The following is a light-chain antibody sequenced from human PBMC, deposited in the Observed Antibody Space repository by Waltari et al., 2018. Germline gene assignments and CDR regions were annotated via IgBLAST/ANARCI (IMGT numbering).Light chain of an antibody. CDR3: QHYVRLPAT. V-gene: IGKV3-20*01. Sequence: EIVLTQSPGTLSLSPGERATLSCRASQRVRGSLAWYQQKAGQAPRLLIYGASSRATGIPDRFSGSGSGTDFSLTISRLEPEDFAVYYCQHYVRLPATFGQGTKVEI. J-gene: IGKJ1*01. CDR1: QRVRGS. CDR2: GAS.